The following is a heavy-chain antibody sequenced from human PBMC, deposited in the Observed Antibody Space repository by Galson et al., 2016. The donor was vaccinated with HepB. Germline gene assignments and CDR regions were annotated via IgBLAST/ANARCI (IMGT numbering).Heavy chain of an antibody. CDR3: ARVGRGYAFDI. D-gene: IGHD3-10*01. V-gene: IGHV4-4*02. Sequence: ETLSLTCAVSGGSISSTNWWSWVRQPPGKGLEWIGETYHSGSTNYNPSLKSRVTISVDTTKNQISLKLSSVTAADTAIYYCARVGRGYAFDIWGQGTMVTVSS. CDR1: GGSISSTNW. CDR2: TYHSGST. J-gene: IGHJ3*02.